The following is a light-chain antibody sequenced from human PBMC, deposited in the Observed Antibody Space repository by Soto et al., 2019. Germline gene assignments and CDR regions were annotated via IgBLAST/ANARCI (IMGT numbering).Light chain of an antibody. Sequence: IVMTQSPAALSVSPGDSATLSCRASQIVNTNVAWCQQRPGQAPRLLIFAASTRATGVAARFSGSGSGTKFTLTVDSLQSEDFAVYYCQQYNNWPRTFGQGTKVDI. CDR2: AAS. J-gene: IGKJ1*01. V-gene: IGKV3-15*01. CDR1: QIVNTN. CDR3: QQYNNWPRT.